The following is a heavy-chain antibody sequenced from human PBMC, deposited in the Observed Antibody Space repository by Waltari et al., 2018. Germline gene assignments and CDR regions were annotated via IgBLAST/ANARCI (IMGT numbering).Heavy chain of an antibody. CDR1: GFAITTFG. J-gene: IGHJ4*02. D-gene: IGHD4-17*01. CDR3: ARALTTPNDF. CDR2: STDGCAYL. V-gene: IGHV3-21*03. Sequence: EVQLVESGGGLVKPGGSLRLSCAASGFAITTFGLSWVRQAPGKGLEWVASSTDGCAYLYYAESVRGRFTVSIDNAKNSLHLQMNNLRAEDTAVYYCARALTTPNDFWGQGTLVTVSS.